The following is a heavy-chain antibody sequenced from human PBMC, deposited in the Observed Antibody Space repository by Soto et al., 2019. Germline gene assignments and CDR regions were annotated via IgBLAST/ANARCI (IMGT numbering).Heavy chain of an antibody. Sequence: LRLSCAASGFTFSSYGMHWVRQAPGKGLEWVAVISYDGSNKYYADSVKGRFTISRDNSKNTLYLQMNSLRAEDTAVYYCAKDPKRTIFGVVGYFDYWGQGTLVTVSS. CDR3: AKDPKRTIFGVVGYFDY. J-gene: IGHJ4*02. CDR1: GFTFSSYG. V-gene: IGHV3-30*18. D-gene: IGHD3-3*01. CDR2: ISYDGSNK.